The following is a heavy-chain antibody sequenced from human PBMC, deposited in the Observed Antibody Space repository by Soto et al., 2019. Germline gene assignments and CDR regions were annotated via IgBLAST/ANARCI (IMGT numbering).Heavy chain of an antibody. V-gene: IGHV4-30-4*01. Sequence: SETLSLTCTVSGVSISSGDYYWSWIRQPPGKGLEWIGYIYYSGSTYYNPSLKSRVTISVDTSKNQFSLKLSSVTAADTAVYYCARVYMVRGTIIRYFDYWGQGTLVTVSS. CDR2: IYYSGST. D-gene: IGHD3-10*01. CDR3: ARVYMVRGTIIRYFDY. J-gene: IGHJ4*02. CDR1: GVSISSGDYY.